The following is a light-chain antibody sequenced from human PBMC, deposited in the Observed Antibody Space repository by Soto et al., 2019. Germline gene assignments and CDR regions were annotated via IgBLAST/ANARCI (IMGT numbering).Light chain of an antibody. CDR1: SSDIGSYNH. Sequence: QSVLTQPASVSGSPGQSITISCSGTSSDIGSYNHVAWYQQFPGKSPKLMIYAVSDRPPGVSDGFSGSKSGITASLTISGLQTEDEADYYCISYTDRQSYLFGTGTKSPS. J-gene: IGLJ1*01. CDR2: AVS. CDR3: ISYTDRQSYL. V-gene: IGLV2-14*03.